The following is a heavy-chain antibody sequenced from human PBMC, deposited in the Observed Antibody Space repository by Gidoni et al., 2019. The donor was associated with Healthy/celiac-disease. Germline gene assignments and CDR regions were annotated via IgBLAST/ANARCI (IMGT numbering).Heavy chain of an antibody. Sequence: QLQLQESGPGLVKPSESLSLTCTVPGGSISSSSYYWGWIRQPPGKGREWIGSIYYSGSTYYNPSLKSRVTISVDTSKNQFSLKLSSVTAADTAVYYCARDQLLWFGERASYFDYWGQGTLVTVSS. D-gene: IGHD3-10*01. J-gene: IGHJ4*02. CDR1: GGSISSSSYY. CDR2: IYYSGST. CDR3: ARDQLLWFGERASYFDY. V-gene: IGHV4-39*02.